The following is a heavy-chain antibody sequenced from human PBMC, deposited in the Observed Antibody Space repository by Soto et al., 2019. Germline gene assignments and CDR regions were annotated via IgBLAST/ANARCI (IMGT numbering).Heavy chain of an antibody. Sequence: SETLSHTCTVSGAPGSSYYWSWVRPSPGKGLEGIGYIYYSGSTNYNPSLKSRVSISVDTSKNQFSLKLSSVTAADTAVYYCARDDMTDWGQGTLVSVAS. V-gene: IGHV4-59*02. CDR1: GAPGSSYY. CDR2: IYYSGST. CDR3: ARDDMTD. J-gene: IGHJ4*02.